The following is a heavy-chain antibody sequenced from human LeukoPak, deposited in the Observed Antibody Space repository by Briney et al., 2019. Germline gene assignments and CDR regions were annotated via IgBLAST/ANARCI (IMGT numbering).Heavy chain of an antibody. CDR2: IYYSGGT. J-gene: IGHJ6*03. CDR1: GGSISSYY. Sequence: SSETLSLTCTVSGGSISSYYWSWIRQPPGKGLEWIGYIYYSGGTNFNPSLKSRVTISVDTSKNQFSLKLSSVTAADTAVYYCARYIFLEWFSVGNYMDVWGKGTTVTVSS. D-gene: IGHD3-3*01. CDR3: ARYIFLEWFSVGNYMDV. V-gene: IGHV4-59*01.